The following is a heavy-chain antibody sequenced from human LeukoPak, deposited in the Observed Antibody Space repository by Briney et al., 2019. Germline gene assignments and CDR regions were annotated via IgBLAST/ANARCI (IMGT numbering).Heavy chain of an antibody. V-gene: IGHV4-59*01. CDR3: ARGRGEYSRYNWFDP. CDR1: GGSISSYY. CDR2: IYYSGST. J-gene: IGHJ5*02. Sequence: KPSETLSLTCTVSGGSISSYYWSWIRQPPGKGLEWIGYIYYSGSTNYNPSLKSRVTISVDMSKNQFSLKLSSVTAADTAVYYCARGRGEYSRYNWFDPWGQGTLVTVSS. D-gene: IGHD6-6*01.